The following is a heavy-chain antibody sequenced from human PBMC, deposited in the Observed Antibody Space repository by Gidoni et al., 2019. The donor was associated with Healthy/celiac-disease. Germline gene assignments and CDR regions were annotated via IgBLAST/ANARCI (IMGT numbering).Heavy chain of an antibody. CDR2: INPSGGST. D-gene: IGHD2-15*01. Sequence: QVQLVQSGAEVKKPGASVKVSCKASGYTLTSYYMHWVRQAPGQGLEWMGIINPSGGSTSYAQKFQGRVSMTRDTSTSTVYMELSSLRSEDTAVYYCARDLGYCSGGSCYSFDYWGQGTLVTVSS. CDR1: GYTLTSYY. J-gene: IGHJ4*02. V-gene: IGHV1-46*01. CDR3: ARDLGYCSGGSCYSFDY.